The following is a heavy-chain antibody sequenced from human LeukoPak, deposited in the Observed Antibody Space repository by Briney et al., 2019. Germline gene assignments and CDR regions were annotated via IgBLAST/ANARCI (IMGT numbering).Heavy chain of an antibody. V-gene: IGHV1-3*01. CDR1: GYTFTSYA. Sequence: ASVKVSCKASGYTFTSYAMHWVRQAPGQRLEWMGWINAGNGNTKYSQKFQGRVTITRDTSASTAYMELSSLRSEDTAVYYCARSIVVVPAAMEGKFDYWGQGTLVTVSS. D-gene: IGHD2-2*01. J-gene: IGHJ4*02. CDR2: INAGNGNT. CDR3: ARSIVVVPAAMEGKFDY.